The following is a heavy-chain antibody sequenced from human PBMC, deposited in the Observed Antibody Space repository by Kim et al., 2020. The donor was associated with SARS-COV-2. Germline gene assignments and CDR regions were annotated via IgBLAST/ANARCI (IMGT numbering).Heavy chain of an antibody. D-gene: IGHD6-13*01. J-gene: IGHJ4*02. Sequence: SVKGRFTISRDNFKDTLYLQMNSLRAEDTAVYYCAKLPSHSSSWQTFDYWGQGTLVTVSS. CDR3: AKLPSHSSSWQTFDY. V-gene: IGHV3-23*01.